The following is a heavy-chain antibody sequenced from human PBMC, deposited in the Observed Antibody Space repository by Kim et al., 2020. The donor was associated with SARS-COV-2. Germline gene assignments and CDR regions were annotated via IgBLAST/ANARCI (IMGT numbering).Heavy chain of an antibody. CDR3: AKDIGKFGAVPGTVFDY. J-gene: IGHJ4*02. D-gene: IGHD6-19*01. Sequence: GGSLRLSCAASGFTFGDYAVHWVRQAPGKGLEWVSGISWNSANIDYADSLKGRFTISRDNAKNSLYLQMNSLRAEDTAFYYCAKDIGKFGAVPGTVFDYWGQGTLVTVSS. CDR1: GFTFGDYA. V-gene: IGHV3-9*01. CDR2: ISWNSANI.